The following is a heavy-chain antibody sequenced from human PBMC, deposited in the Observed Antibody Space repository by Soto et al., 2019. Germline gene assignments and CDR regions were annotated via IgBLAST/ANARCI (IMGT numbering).Heavy chain of an antibody. V-gene: IGHV3-53*01. J-gene: IGHJ4*02. CDR2: IYGGGTT. CDR1: GFAVGSKY. Sequence: EVQLVESGGGLIQLGGSLRLSCAASGFAVGSKYMTWVRQAPGKGLEWVSVIYGGGTTYYADSVKGRFTISRDTSKNTLYLQMNSLRAEDTAVYYCVQTTGWPGFDFWGQGTLVTVSS. CDR3: VQTTGWPGFDF. D-gene: IGHD6-19*01.